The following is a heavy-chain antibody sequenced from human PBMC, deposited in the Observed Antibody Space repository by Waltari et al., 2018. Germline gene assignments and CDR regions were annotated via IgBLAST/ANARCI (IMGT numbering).Heavy chain of an antibody. D-gene: IGHD6-6*01. CDR2: IFPADSDT. Sequence: EVQLVQSGAEVKKPGGSLKISCKASGYTFTSNWIGWVRQLPGKGLEWMGIIFPADSDTRYSPSFQGQVTISVDKSVSTAYLQWSSLKASDTAMYYCARQSSQSLDYWGQGTLVTVSS. CDR3: ARQSSQSLDY. J-gene: IGHJ4*02. V-gene: IGHV5-51*01. CDR1: GYTFTSNW.